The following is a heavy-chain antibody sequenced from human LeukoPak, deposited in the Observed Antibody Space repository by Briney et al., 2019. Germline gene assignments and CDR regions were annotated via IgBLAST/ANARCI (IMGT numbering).Heavy chain of an antibody. CDR1: GVHFKTAW. Sequence: GGALGPSWAASGVHFKTAWMSRVRQVPEKGLEWIGHIKSKIYAGTTDYAAPVKGRFTISRDDSKNTVYLQMDSLRTEDTAIYYCTTDREWFDPWGQGTLVTVSS. V-gene: IGHV3-15*01. CDR3: TTDREWFDP. CDR2: IKSKIYAGTT. J-gene: IGHJ5*02.